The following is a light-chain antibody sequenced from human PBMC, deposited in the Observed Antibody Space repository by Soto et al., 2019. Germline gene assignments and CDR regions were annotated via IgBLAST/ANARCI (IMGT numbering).Light chain of an antibody. CDR1: QSVNAGL. V-gene: IGKV3-20*01. J-gene: IGKJ2*01. Sequence: EIVLTQSPGVVSLSPGQRATLSCRASQSVNAGLLVWYQQRPRQAPRLLIYGASTRAPGVPDRFSGSGSGTEFTLTINRLEPEDFAVYHCQQFSDTPYTFGQGTKLEIK. CDR3: QQFSDTPYT. CDR2: GAS.